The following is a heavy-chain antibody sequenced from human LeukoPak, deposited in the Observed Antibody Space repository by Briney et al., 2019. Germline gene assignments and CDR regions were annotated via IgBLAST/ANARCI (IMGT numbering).Heavy chain of an antibody. Sequence: SETLSLTCGVSGGPISSHYWSWVRQSPEKGLEWIGYTHYSGSGKYNPTHQSRVTISVDTSKNQFSLRVTSVTAADTAMYYCARDLAGHDAFDIWGQGTMVTVSS. CDR1: GGPISSHY. V-gene: IGHV4-59*11. CDR3: ARDLAGHDAFDI. CDR2: THYSGSG. J-gene: IGHJ3*02. D-gene: IGHD3-16*01.